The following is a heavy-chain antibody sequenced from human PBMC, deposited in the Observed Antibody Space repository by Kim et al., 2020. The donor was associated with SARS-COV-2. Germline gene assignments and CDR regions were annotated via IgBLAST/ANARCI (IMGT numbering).Heavy chain of an antibody. Sequence: GGSLRLSCAASGFTFSSYAMSWVRQAPGKGLEWVSAISGSGGSTYYADSVKGRFTISRDNSKNTLYLQMNSLRAEDTAVYYCAKDLVVPAGPISRLPYYFDYWGQGTLVTVSS. D-gene: IGHD2-2*01. J-gene: IGHJ4*02. CDR1: GFTFSSYA. V-gene: IGHV3-23*01. CDR2: ISGSGGST. CDR3: AKDLVVPAGPISRLPYYFDY.